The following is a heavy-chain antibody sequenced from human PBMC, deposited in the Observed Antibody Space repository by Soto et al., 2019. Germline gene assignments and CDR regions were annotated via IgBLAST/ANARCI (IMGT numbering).Heavy chain of an antibody. CDR1: GFAFSNYW. D-gene: IGHD3-10*01. J-gene: IGHJ4*02. CDR2: IRQDGSEI. V-gene: IGHV3-7*04. Sequence: EVQLVESGGGLVQPGGSLRLSCETSGFAFSNYWMSWVRQLPGKGLEWVANIRQDGSEINYVDSVRGRFTISRDNAKRSLNLQMTTLGAEDTAVYHCVRSSGWTGDYWGQGILVTVSS. CDR3: VRSSGWTGDY.